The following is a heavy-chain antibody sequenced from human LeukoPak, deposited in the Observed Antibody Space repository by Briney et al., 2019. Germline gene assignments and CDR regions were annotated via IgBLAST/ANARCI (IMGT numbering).Heavy chain of an antibody. CDR3: ARGSQPLDY. D-gene: IGHD2-2*01. Sequence: PGRSLRLSCAASGFTFSSYAMHWVRQAPGKGLEWVAVISYDGSNKYYADSVKGRFTISRANSKNTLYLQMNSLRAEDTAVYYCARGSQPLDYWGQGTLVTVSS. J-gene: IGHJ4*02. V-gene: IGHV3-30-3*01. CDR1: GFTFSSYA. CDR2: ISYDGSNK.